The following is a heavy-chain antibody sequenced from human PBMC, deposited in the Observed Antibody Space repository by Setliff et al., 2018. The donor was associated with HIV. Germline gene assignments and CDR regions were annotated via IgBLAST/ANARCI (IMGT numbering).Heavy chain of an antibody. CDR3: AREIYD. Sequence: ASVNVSCKGSGYTFTNYAINWVRQAPGQGLEWMGWINTNTGHPIYARGFTGRFVFSLDTSVNTAFLQINSLKADDTALYYCAREIYDWGQGTLVTVSS. V-gene: IGHV7-4-1*02. CDR1: GYTFTNYA. CDR2: INTNTGHP. D-gene: IGHD4-17*01. J-gene: IGHJ4*02.